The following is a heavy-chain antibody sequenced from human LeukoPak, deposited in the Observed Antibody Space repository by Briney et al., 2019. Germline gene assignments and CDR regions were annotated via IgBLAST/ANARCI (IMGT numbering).Heavy chain of an antibody. CDR2: IYYSGST. CDR3: ARATTGTSQELDV. J-gene: IGHJ6*04. V-gene: IGHV4-30-4*08. Sequence: PSQTLSLSCTLSGGSISRGDYYWSWIRPPPGKGLGWSGYIYYSGSTYYNPSLKCRVTISVDTSKNQFSLKLSSVTAADTAVYYCARATTGTSQELDVWGKGTTVTVSS. D-gene: IGHD1-1*01. CDR1: GGSISRGDYY.